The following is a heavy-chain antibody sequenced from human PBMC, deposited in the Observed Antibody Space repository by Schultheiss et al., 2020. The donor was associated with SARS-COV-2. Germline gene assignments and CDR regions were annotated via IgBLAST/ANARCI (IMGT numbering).Heavy chain of an antibody. CDR2: IYTSGST. CDR1: GGSISSYY. Sequence: SQTLSLTCTVSGGSISSYYWSWIRQPAGKGLEWIGRIYTSGSTNYNPSLKSRVTISVDRSKNQFSLKLSSVTAADTAVYYCARYDYGGHFDYWGQGTLVTVSS. D-gene: IGHD4-23*01. V-gene: IGHV4-4*07. J-gene: IGHJ4*02. CDR3: ARYDYGGHFDY.